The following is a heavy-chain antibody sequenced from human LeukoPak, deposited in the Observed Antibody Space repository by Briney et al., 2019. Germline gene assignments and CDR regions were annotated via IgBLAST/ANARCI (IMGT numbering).Heavy chain of an antibody. J-gene: IGHJ6*02. D-gene: IGHD2-21*01. CDR1: GFTFRSYW. CDR3: ARASDDYYSYFGMDV. CDR2: IKQDGSEK. V-gene: IGHV3-7*03. Sequence: GGSLRLSCAASGFTFRSYWMSWVRQVPGKGLEWVANIKQDGSEKYYVDSVKGRFTISRDNAKNSLYVQMNSLRAEDTAVYHCARASDDYYSYFGMDVWGQGTTVTVSS.